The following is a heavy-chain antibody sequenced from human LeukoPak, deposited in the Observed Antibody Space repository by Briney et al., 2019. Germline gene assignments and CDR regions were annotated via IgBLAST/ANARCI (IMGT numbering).Heavy chain of an antibody. CDR3: ARGPQRRSGPTRFDY. J-gene: IGHJ4*02. CDR1: GGSFSGYY. V-gene: IGHV4-34*01. CDR2: INHSGST. D-gene: IGHD6-19*01. Sequence: SETLSLTCAVYGGSFSGYYWSWLRQPPGKGLEWIGEINHSGSTNYNPSLKSRVTISVDTSKNQFSLKLSSVTAADTAVYYCARGPQRRSGPTRFDYWGQGTLVTVSS.